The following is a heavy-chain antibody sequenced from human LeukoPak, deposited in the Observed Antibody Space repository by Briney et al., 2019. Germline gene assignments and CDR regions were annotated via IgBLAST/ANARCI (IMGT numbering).Heavy chain of an antibody. CDR1: GYSFTSYW. D-gene: IGHD4-17*01. Sequence: GESLKISCKGSGYSFTSYWIGWVRQMPGKGLEWMGIIYPGDSDTRYSPSFQGQVTISADKSISTAYLQWSSLKASDTAMYYCARRSGRSMTTAYNWFDPWGQGTLVTVSS. CDR2: IYPGDSDT. J-gene: IGHJ5*02. CDR3: ARRSGRSMTTAYNWFDP. V-gene: IGHV5-51*01.